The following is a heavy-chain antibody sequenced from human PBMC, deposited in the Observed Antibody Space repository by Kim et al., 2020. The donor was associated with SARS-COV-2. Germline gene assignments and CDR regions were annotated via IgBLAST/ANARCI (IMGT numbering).Heavy chain of an antibody. Sequence: GGSLRLSCAASGFTFSNYGMNWVRQAPGKGLEWVSAISNSGSTFDADSVKGRFTISRDNSKNTLFLQMNSLRAEDTAVYYCAKRNGYHGSGYMDVWGQGTTGTVSS. D-gene: IGHD3-10*01. CDR1: GFTFSNYG. CDR3: AKRNGYHGSGYMDV. J-gene: IGHJ6*03. CDR2: ISNSGST. V-gene: IGHV3-23*01.